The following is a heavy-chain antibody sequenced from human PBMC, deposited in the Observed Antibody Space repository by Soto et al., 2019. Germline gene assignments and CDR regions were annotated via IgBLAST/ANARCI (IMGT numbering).Heavy chain of an antibody. J-gene: IGHJ4*02. Sequence: QVQLVESGGGVVQPRKSLRLSCAASGFTFSSYDMHGVRQAPGKGLEWVAVISYYGSNIYYPDSVKGRFTISRDNSKNTLYLQMNSLRAEDTAVYFCAKLVDKSVDDYWGQGTLVTVSS. CDR3: AKLVDKSVDDY. V-gene: IGHV3-30*18. D-gene: IGHD2-21*01. CDR2: ISYYGSNI. CDR1: GFTFSSYD.